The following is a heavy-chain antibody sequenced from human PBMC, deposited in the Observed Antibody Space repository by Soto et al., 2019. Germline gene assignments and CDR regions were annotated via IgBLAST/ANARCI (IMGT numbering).Heavy chain of an antibody. V-gene: IGHV1-69*13. Sequence: ASVKVSCKASGGTFSSYAISWVRQAPGQGLEWMGGIIPIFGTANYAQKFQGRVTITAAESTSTAYMELSSLRSADTAVYYCARGNSGSYSSIIYYYGMDVWGQGTTVTVSS. J-gene: IGHJ6*02. CDR1: GGTFSSYA. CDR2: IIPIFGTA. D-gene: IGHD1-26*01. CDR3: ARGNSGSYSSIIYYYGMDV.